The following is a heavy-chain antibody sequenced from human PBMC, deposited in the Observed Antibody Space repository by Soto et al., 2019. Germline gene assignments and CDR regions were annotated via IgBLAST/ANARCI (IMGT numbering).Heavy chain of an antibody. CDR1: GGTFSTHS. D-gene: IGHD4-17*01. J-gene: IGHJ4*02. CDR3: VRDAISVTPETPTLDY. CDR2: IIPVLGIA. V-gene: IGHV1-69*08. Sequence: QVQLVQSGAEVKKPGSSVKVSCKTSGGTFSTHSISWVRQAPGQGLEWLGRIIPVLGIANYAQKLQGRVTITADKPTNISYMEMRSLRSEDTAVYYRVRDAISVTPETPTLDYWGQGTPVTVSS.